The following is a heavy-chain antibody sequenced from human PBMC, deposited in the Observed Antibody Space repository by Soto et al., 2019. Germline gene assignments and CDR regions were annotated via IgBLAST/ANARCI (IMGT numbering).Heavy chain of an antibody. Sequence: EVQLVESGGGLVQPGGSLRLSCAASGFTFSSYWMHWVRQAPGKGLVWVSRINSDGSRTSCADSVKGRFTISRDNAKNTLYLQMNSLRAEDTAVYYCARSFEAFCTRTICGDVLDVWGQGTMVTVSS. J-gene: IGHJ3*01. D-gene: IGHD2-2*01. CDR1: GFTFSSYW. V-gene: IGHV3-74*01. CDR2: INSDGSRT. CDR3: ARSFEAFCTRTICGDVLDV.